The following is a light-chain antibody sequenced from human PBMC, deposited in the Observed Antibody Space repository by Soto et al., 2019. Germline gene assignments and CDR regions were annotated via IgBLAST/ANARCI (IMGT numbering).Light chain of an antibody. CDR3: QHYSNSPTITTVT. Sequence: EIVMTQSPATLSVSPGERATLSCRASQSVFSSLAWYQQKPGQAPRLLIYGAATRATGIPARFSGSGSGTEFTLTISSLQSEDFAVFYCQHYSNSPTITTVTFGQGTRLEIK. CDR1: QSVFSS. CDR2: GAA. J-gene: IGKJ5*01. V-gene: IGKV3-15*01.